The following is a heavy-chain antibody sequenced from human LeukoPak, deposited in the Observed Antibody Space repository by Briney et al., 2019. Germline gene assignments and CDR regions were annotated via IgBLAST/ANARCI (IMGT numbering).Heavy chain of an antibody. J-gene: IGHJ6*02. D-gene: IGHD2-2*01. V-gene: IGHV3-21*01. CDR2: ISSSSCYI. CDR3: AREGSVVVPAAGMDV. CDR1: GFTFSSYS. Sequence: PGGSLRLSCAASGFTFSSYSMNWVRQAPGKGLEWVSSISSSSCYIYYGDSVRGRFTISRDNAKNSLYLQMNSLRAEDTAVYYCAREGSVVVPAAGMDVWGQGTTVTVSS.